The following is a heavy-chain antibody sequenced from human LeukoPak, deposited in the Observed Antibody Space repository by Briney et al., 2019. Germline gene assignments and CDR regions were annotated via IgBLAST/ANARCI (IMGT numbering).Heavy chain of an antibody. D-gene: IGHD6-6*01. CDR2: IYYSGST. CDR3: AREQLVGSRYFDY. CDR1: GGSISSGGYY. J-gene: IGHJ4*02. V-gene: IGHV4-31*03. Sequence: SETLSLTCTVSGGSISSGGYYWSWIRQHPGKGLEWIGYIYYSGSTYYNPSLKSRVTISVDTSKNQFSLNLGSVTAADTAMYYCAREQLVGSRYFDYWGQGTLVTVSS.